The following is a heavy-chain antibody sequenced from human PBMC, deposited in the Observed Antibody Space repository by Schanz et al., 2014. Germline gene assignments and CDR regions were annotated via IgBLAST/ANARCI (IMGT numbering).Heavy chain of an antibody. CDR2: ISSSSSAI. CDR1: GYTFSDHF. Sequence: EVQLVESGGGLVQPGGSLRLSCAASGYTFSDHFMDWVRQAPGKGLEWVSYISSSSSAIYYADSVKGRFTISRDNAKNSLYLQMNSLRDDDTAMYYCARDVHYHRSGSDDYWGRGTLVIVSS. CDR3: ARDVHYHRSGSDDY. V-gene: IGHV3-48*02. J-gene: IGHJ4*02. D-gene: IGHD3-10*01.